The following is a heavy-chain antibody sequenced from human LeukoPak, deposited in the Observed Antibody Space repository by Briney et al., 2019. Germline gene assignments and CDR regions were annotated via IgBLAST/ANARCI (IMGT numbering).Heavy chain of an antibody. CDR2: ISGSGGST. Sequence: PGGSLRLSCAASGFTFSSYAMSWVRQAPGKGLEWVSAISGSGGSTYYADSVKGRFTISRDNSKNTLYLQMNSLRAEDTAVFYCVRDGAYSSGWFGFDFDYWGQGTLVTVSS. CDR1: GFTFSSYA. CDR3: VRDGAYSSGWFGFDFDY. D-gene: IGHD6-19*01. V-gene: IGHV3-23*01. J-gene: IGHJ4*02.